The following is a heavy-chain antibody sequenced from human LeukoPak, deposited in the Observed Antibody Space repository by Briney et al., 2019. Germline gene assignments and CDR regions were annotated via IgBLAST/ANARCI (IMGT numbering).Heavy chain of an antibody. CDR1: GYTFTSYG. Sequence: GASVKVSCKASGYTFTSYGISWVRQAPGQGLEWVGWISAYNGNTNYAQKLQGRVTMTTDTSTSTAYMELSSLRSEDTAVYYCARGSDAHRVQLWFMYWGQGTLVTVSS. J-gene: IGHJ4*02. V-gene: IGHV1-18*01. D-gene: IGHD5-18*01. CDR3: ARGSDAHRVQLWFMY. CDR2: ISAYNGNT.